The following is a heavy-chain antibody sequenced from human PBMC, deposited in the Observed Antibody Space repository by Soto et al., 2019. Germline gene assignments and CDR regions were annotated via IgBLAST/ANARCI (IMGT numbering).Heavy chain of an antibody. CDR2: ITPYNGNA. CDR1: GYTFTNFG. CDR3: ARARMFSGAHHDY. Sequence: QVHLVQSGAVVENPGASVKVSCKASGYTFTNFGINWVRQAPGQDLEWMGWITPYNGNANYPQKHQDRLTITTDTSTNTAYLELRSLRSHDTAVYFCARARMFSGAHHDYWGQGTRVTVSS. J-gene: IGHJ4*02. D-gene: IGHD1-26*01. V-gene: IGHV1-18*04.